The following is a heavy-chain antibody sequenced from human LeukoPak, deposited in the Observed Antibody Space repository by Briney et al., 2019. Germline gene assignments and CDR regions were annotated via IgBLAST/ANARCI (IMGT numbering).Heavy chain of an antibody. CDR2: ISGSGGST. CDR1: GFTFSSYA. D-gene: IGHD4-17*01. CDR3: AKDTSLTTVTTLGSFDY. J-gene: IGHJ4*02. Sequence: GGSLRLSCAASGFTFSSYAMSWVRHAPGKGLELVSAISGSGGSTYYADSVKGRFTISRDNSKNTLYLQMNSLRAEDTAVYYCAKDTSLTTVTTLGSFDYWGQGTLVTVSS. V-gene: IGHV3-23*01.